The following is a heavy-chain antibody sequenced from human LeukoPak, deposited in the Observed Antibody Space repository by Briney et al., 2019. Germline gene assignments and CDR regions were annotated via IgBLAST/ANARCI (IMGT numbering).Heavy chain of an antibody. CDR3: ARAGSHDYSNYEDY. Sequence: PGGSLRLSCAASGFTFSSYAMHWVRQAPGKGLEWVAVISYDGSNKYYADSVKGRFTISRDNSKNTLYLQMNSLRAEDTAVYYCARAGSHDYSNYEDYWGQGTLVTVSS. J-gene: IGHJ4*02. CDR1: GFTFSSYA. D-gene: IGHD4-4*01. CDR2: ISYDGSNK. V-gene: IGHV3-30-3*01.